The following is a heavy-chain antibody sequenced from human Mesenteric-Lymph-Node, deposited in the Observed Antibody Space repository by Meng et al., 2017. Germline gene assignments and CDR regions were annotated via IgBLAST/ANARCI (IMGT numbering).Heavy chain of an antibody. J-gene: IGHJ4*02. CDR1: GYTFPHYA. Sequence: ASVKVSCKPSGYTFPHYALHWVRQAPGQGLEWMGWIDTKTGDTPYAQGFQGRVIMSGDTSISTAYLELSGLRADDTAMYYCARDDDIPAAGNLFVDYWGQGTMVTVSS. V-gene: IGHV1-2*02. D-gene: IGHD6-13*01. CDR3: ARDDDIPAAGNLFVDY. CDR2: IDTKTGDT.